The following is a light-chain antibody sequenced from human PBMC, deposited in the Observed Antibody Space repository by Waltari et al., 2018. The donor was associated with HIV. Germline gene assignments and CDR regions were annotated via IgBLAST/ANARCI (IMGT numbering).Light chain of an antibody. Sequence: DIVMTQSPDSLSVSLGERATINCKSSQSLLFGSNNKNRLAWYQQRPGQPPKLLMSWASTRESGVPDRFSGSGSGTDFTLTINSLQAEDVAVYYCQQFSLSPPLTFGGGTKVEIK. CDR2: WAS. CDR1: QSLLFGSNNKNR. J-gene: IGKJ4*01. V-gene: IGKV4-1*01. CDR3: QQFSLSPPLT.